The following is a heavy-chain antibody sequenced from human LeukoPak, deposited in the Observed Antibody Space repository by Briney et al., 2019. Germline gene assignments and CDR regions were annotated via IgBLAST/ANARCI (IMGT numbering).Heavy chain of an antibody. Sequence: GGSLRLSCAGSGFTFNNYAMSWVRRAPRKGLEWVSTIMIGGDGKHYADSVKGRFTISRDRSESTLFLQMDDLRAGDTAVYYCVSFYETYWGRGTLVTVSS. CDR2: IMIGGDGK. D-gene: IGHD2/OR15-2a*01. J-gene: IGHJ4*02. V-gene: IGHV3-23*01. CDR3: VSFYETY. CDR1: GFTFNNYA.